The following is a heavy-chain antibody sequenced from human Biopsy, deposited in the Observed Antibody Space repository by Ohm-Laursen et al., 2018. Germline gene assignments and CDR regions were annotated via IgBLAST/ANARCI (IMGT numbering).Heavy chain of an antibody. CDR3: ARGDYYDSTSYYNALKSDP. CDR1: GGYVSSYY. CDR2: MYDTGNT. Sequence: GTLSLTCTVSGGYVSSYYWSWIRRPPGKGLEWIGYMYDTGNTNYNPSLKSRVTISKDRSKNQVSLRLSSVTAADTAVYYCARGDYYDSTSYYNALKSDPWGQGTLVTVSS. D-gene: IGHD3-22*01. V-gene: IGHV4-59*02. J-gene: IGHJ5*02.